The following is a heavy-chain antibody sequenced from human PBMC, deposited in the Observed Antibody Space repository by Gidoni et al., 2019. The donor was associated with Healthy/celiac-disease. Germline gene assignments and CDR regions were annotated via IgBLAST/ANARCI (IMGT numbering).Heavy chain of an antibody. CDR3: ANSYGDGGGY. V-gene: IGHV3-33*06. Sequence: QVQLVESGGGVVQPVRSLRLSCPSAGFPVSSTGMHWVRQAPGKGLEWVTVIWYDGSNKYYADSGKGRFTISRDNSKNTLYLQMNSLRAEDTAVYYCANSYGDGGGYWGQGTLVTVSS. J-gene: IGHJ4*02. D-gene: IGHD4-17*01. CDR2: IWYDGSNK. CDR1: GFPVSSTG.